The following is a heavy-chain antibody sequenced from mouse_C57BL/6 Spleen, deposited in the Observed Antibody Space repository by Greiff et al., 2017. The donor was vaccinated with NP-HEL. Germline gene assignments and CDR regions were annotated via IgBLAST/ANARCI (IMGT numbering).Heavy chain of an antibody. CDR3: AYSNYYAMDY. CDR2: INPNNGGT. J-gene: IGHJ4*01. CDR1: GYTFTDYY. Sequence: VQLQQSGPELVKPGASVKISCKASGYTFTDYYMNWVKQSHGKSLEWIGDINPNNGGTSYNQKFKGKATLTVDKSSSTAYMELRSLTSEDSAVYYCAYSNYYAMDYWGQGTSVTVSS. D-gene: IGHD2-5*01. V-gene: IGHV1-26*01.